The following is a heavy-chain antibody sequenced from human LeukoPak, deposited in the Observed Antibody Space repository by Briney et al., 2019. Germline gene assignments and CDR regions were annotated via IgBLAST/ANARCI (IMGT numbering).Heavy chain of an antibody. CDR2: ITASGTAM. Sequence: TGGCLRLSCAASVLTFSSYAMNWVRQAPGKGLEWVSHITASGTAMFYADSVKGRFTISRDNAKNSLYLQMNSLRDEDTAVYYCASSGSYRFDYWGQGTLVTVSS. J-gene: IGHJ4*02. D-gene: IGHD1-26*01. CDR3: ASSGSYRFDY. V-gene: IGHV3-48*02. CDR1: VLTFSSYA.